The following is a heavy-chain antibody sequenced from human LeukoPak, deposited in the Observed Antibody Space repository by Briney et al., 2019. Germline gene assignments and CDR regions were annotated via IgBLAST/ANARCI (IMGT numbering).Heavy chain of an antibody. Sequence: AGGSLRLSCAASVSPFSSFSMRWVRQAPGKGLFWVAAISSRSAHIYYADSVKGRFTISRDNAKKSLYLEMNNLRADDTAVYYCARDRSTSRYYHGMDVWGPGTTVIVSS. CDR2: ISSRSAHI. D-gene: IGHD2-2*01. CDR3: ARDRSTSRYYHGMDV. V-gene: IGHV3-21*01. CDR1: VSPFSSFS. J-gene: IGHJ6*02.